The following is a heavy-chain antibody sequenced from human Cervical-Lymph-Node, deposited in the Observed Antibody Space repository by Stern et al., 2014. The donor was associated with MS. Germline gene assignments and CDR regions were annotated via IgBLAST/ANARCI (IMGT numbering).Heavy chain of an antibody. CDR1: GGSISTFY. CDR3: ARDGTSGDWYFDL. CDR2: IYYTGRT. V-gene: IGHV4-59*01. Sequence: QVQLQESGPGLVKPSETLSLTCTVSGGSISTFYWSWIRQPPGKGLEWFGYIYYTGRTNYNPSLKSRVTMSVHTSKNQFSLTLSSLTAADTAVYFCARDGTSGDWYFDLWGRGTLVTVSS. J-gene: IGHJ2*01.